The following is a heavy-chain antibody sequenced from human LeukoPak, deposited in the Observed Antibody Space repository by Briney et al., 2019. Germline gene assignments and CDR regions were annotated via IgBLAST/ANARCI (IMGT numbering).Heavy chain of an antibody. CDR3: AAGGVAATHNWFDP. CDR2: IYYSGST. J-gene: IGHJ5*02. V-gene: IGHV4-59*01. CDR1: GGSISSYY. Sequence: SETLSLTYTVSGGSISSYYWSWIRQPPGKGLEWIGYIYYSGSTNYNPSLKSRVTISVDTSKNQFSLKLSSVTAADTAVYYCAAGGVAATHNWFDPWGQGTLVTVSS. D-gene: IGHD2-15*01.